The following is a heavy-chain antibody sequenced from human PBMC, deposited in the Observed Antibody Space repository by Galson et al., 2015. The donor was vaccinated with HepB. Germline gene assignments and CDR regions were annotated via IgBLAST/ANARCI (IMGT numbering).Heavy chain of an antibody. CDR3: ARGLSIDY. D-gene: IGHD4-11*01. CDR1: GGSFSGYY. J-gene: IGHJ4*02. V-gene: IGHV4-34*01. CDR2: INHSGST. Sequence: SETLSLTCAVYGGSFSGYYWSWIRQPPGKGLEWIGEINHSGSTNYNPSLKSRVTISVDTSKNQFSLKLSSVTAADTAVYYCARGLSIDYWGQGTLVTVSS.